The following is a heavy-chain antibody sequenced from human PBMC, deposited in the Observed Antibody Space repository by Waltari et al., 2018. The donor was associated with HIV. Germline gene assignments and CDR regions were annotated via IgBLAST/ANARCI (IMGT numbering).Heavy chain of an antibody. CDR1: GFTFSPYE. Sequence: EVQVVESGGGLVQPGGSLRLSCAASGFTFSPYEMNWVRQAPGKGLEWVSYISSSGSTIYYADSVKGRFTISRDNAKNSLYLQMNSRRAEDTAVYFCARDGSSYYGLDYWGRGTLVTVSS. CDR3: ARDGSSYYGLDY. CDR2: ISSSGSTI. J-gene: IGHJ4*02. D-gene: IGHD1-26*01. V-gene: IGHV3-48*03.